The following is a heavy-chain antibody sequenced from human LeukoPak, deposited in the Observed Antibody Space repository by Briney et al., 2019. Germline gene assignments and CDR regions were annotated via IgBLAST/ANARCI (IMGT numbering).Heavy chain of an antibody. V-gene: IGHV1-8*01. CDR1: GYTFTSYD. CDR2: MYPNSGNT. D-gene: IGHD6-6*01. J-gene: IGHJ6*03. CDR3: ARSGSSPQGWNYYYYMDV. Sequence: ASVKVSCKASGYTFTSYDINWVRQATGQGLEWMGWMYPNSGNTGYAQKFQGRVTMTRNTSISTAYMELSSLRSEDTAVYYCARSGSSPQGWNYYYYMDVWGKGTTVTVSS.